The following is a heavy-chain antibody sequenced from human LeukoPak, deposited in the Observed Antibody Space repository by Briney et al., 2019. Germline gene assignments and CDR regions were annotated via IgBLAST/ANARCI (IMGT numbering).Heavy chain of an antibody. D-gene: IGHD2/OR15-2a*01. CDR3: ARQNMDRFDP. J-gene: IGHJ5*02. V-gene: IGHV3-21*04. Sequence: GGSLRLSCAASGFTFSSYSMNWVRQAPGKGLEWVSSNSSSSSYIYYADSVKGRFTISRDNAKNSLYLQMNSLRAEDTAVYYCARQNMDRFDPWGQGTLVTVSS. CDR1: GFTFSSYS. CDR2: NSSSSSYI.